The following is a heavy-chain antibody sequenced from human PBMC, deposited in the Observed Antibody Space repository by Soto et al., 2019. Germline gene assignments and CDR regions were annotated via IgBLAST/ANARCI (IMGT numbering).Heavy chain of an antibody. J-gene: IGHJ6*02. CDR2: TYYRSKWYN. CDR1: GDSVSSNSAA. CDR3: ARGLNCSSTSCFYYYYGMDV. Sequence: PSQTRSLTFAISGDSVSSNSAAWNCISQSPSRGLEWLGRTYYRSKWYNDYAVSVKSRITINPDTSKNQFSLQLNSVTPEDTAVYYCARGLNCSSTSCFYYYYGMDVWGQGTTVTVSS. V-gene: IGHV6-1*01. D-gene: IGHD2-2*01.